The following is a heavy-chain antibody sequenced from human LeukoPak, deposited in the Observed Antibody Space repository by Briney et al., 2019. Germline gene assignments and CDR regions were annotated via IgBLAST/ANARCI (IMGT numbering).Heavy chain of an antibody. CDR2: IYHSGST. Sequence: SETLSLTCTVSGYSISSGYYWGWIRQPPGKGLEWIGSIYHSGSTYYNPSLKSRVTISVDTSKNQFSLKLSSVTAADTAVYYCARGGSGRYNWFDPWGQGTLVTVSS. J-gene: IGHJ5*02. CDR1: GYSISSGYY. D-gene: IGHD3-10*01. CDR3: ARGGSGRYNWFDP. V-gene: IGHV4-38-2*02.